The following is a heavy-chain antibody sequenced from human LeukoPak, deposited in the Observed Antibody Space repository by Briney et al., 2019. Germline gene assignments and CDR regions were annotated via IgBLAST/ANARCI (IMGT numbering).Heavy chain of an antibody. Sequence: SAKVSCKASGGTLSSYAISWVRQAPGQGLEWMGGIIPIFGTANYAQKFQGRVPITADESTSTAYMELRSLRSEGTAVYYCARDRISDYDSMYYFDYWRQGTLVTVSS. D-gene: IGHD3-3*01. V-gene: IGHV1-69*13. CDR3: ARDRISDYDSMYYFDY. CDR2: IIPIFGTA. CDR1: GGTLSSYA. J-gene: IGHJ4*02.